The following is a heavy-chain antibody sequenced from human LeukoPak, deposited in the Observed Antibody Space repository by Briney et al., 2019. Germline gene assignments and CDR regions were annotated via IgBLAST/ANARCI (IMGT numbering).Heavy chain of an antibody. Sequence: GGSLRLSCAASGFIFSAYEMNWVRQAPGKGLERVSYISTSGSIIYYTDSVKGRFTISRDNAKNSLYLQMNSLRAEDTAVYYCARGEWFDPWGQGTLVTVSS. CDR3: ARGEWFDP. CDR1: GFIFSAYE. D-gene: IGHD1-26*01. V-gene: IGHV3-48*03. J-gene: IGHJ5*02. CDR2: ISTSGSII.